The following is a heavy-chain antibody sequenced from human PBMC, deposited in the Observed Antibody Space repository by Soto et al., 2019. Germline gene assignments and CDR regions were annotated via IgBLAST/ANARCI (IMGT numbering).Heavy chain of an antibody. CDR3: AREAGTDFWSGYPYYYYYGMDV. CDR1: GFTVSSNY. D-gene: IGHD3-3*01. Sequence: GGSLRLSCAASGFTVSSNYMSWVRQAPGKGLEWVSVIYSGGSTYYADSVKGRFTISRDNSKNTLYLQMNSLRAEDTAVYYCAREAGTDFWSGYPYYYYYGMDVWGQGTTVTVSS. V-gene: IGHV3-53*01. CDR2: IYSGGST. J-gene: IGHJ6*02.